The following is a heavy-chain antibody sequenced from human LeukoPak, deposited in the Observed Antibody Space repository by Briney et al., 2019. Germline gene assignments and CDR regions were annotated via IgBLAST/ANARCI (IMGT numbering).Heavy chain of an antibody. V-gene: IGHV4-34*01. CDR1: GGSFSGYY. CDR2: INHSGST. Sequence: SETLSLTCAVHGGSFSGYYWSWIRQPPGKGLEWIGEINHSGSTNYNPSLKSRVTISVDTSKNQFSLKLSSVTAADTAVYYCASRVGNRPFDYWGQGTLVTVSS. D-gene: IGHD2-2*01. J-gene: IGHJ4*02. CDR3: ASRVGNRPFDY.